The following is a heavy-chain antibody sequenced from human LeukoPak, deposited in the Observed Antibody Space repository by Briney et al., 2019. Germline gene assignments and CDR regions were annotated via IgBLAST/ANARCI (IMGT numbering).Heavy chain of an antibody. J-gene: IGHJ4*02. CDR3: ARGGYCGDDCFFYS. V-gene: IGHV4-4*02. CDR1: GGSLSTTSW. CDR2: VYHSGGGNK. D-gene: IGHD2-21*02. Sequence: PSETLSLTCAVSGGSLSTTSWWVWLRQPPGKGLEWIGEVYHSGGGNKNYNPSLKSRATISIDTSRNQFSLNLRSVTAADTAVYFCARGGYCGDDCFFYSWGQGTLVTVSS.